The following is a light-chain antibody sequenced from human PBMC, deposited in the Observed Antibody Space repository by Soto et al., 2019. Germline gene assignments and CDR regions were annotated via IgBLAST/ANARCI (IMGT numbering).Light chain of an antibody. CDR2: GVT. CDR1: SSDVGGYNC. V-gene: IGLV2-14*01. Sequence: QSALTQPASVSGSPGQSITISCTGTSSDVGGYNCVSWYQQHPGKAPKLMIYGVTNRPSGVSNRFSGSKSGNTASLTISGLQAEDEADYYGSSYTSSTTLSVVFGGGTKLTVL. J-gene: IGLJ2*01. CDR3: SSYTSSTTLSVV.